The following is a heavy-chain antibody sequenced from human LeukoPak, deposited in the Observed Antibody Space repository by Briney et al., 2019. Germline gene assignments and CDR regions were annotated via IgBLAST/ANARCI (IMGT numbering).Heavy chain of an antibody. CDR3: AKDRYSCGWYVMAFDI. Sequence: QPGGSLRLSCAASGFTFSSYGMHWVRLAPGKGLEWVAFIRYDGSNKYYADSVKGRFTISRDNSKNTLYLQMNSLRAEDTAVYYCAKDRYSCGWYVMAFDISGQGTMVTVSS. CDR2: IRYDGSNK. J-gene: IGHJ3*02. CDR1: GFTFSSYG. V-gene: IGHV3-30*02. D-gene: IGHD6-19*01.